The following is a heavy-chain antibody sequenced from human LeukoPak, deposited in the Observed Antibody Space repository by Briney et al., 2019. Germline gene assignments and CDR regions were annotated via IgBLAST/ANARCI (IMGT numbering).Heavy chain of an antibody. CDR1: GGSFSGYY. Sequence: SETLPLTCAVYGGSFSGYYWSWIRQPPGKGLEWIGEINHSGSTNYNPSLKSRVTISVDTSKNQFSLKLSSVTAADTAVYYCARYSDSSSSNNNYWGQGTLVTVSS. V-gene: IGHV4-34*01. J-gene: IGHJ4*02. D-gene: IGHD6-6*01. CDR2: INHSGST. CDR3: ARYSDSSSSNNNY.